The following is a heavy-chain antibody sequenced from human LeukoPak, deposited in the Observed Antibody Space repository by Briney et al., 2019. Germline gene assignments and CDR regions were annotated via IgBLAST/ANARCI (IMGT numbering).Heavy chain of an antibody. CDR1: GYTFTGYY. Sequence: GASVKVSCKASGYTFTGYYMHWVRQAPGQGLEWMGRINPNSGGTNYAQKFQGRVTMTRDTSISTAYMELSRLRSDDTAVYYCARDWDSSGYYYELDYWGQGTLVTVSS. J-gene: IGHJ4*02. D-gene: IGHD3-22*01. V-gene: IGHV1-2*06. CDR3: ARDWDSSGYYYELDY. CDR2: INPNSGGT.